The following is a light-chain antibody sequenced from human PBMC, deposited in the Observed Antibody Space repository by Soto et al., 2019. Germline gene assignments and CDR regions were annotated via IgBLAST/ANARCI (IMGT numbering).Light chain of an antibody. Sequence: DIQMTQSPSTLSASVGDRVTITCRASQSIKSWLAWYQQKPGKAPKLLIYEASSLESGVPSRFGGSGSGTEFTLTISSLQPDDFATYYCQQYNTYSWTFGQGTKVEIQ. CDR2: EAS. J-gene: IGKJ1*01. V-gene: IGKV1-5*03. CDR3: QQYNTYSWT. CDR1: QSIKSW.